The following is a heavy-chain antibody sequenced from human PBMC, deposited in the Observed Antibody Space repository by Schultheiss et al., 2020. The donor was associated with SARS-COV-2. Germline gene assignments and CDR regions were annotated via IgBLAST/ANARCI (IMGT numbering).Heavy chain of an antibody. J-gene: IGHJ3*02. CDR1: GGSFSGYY. CDR2: INHSGST. CDR3: ARGGEWSSSWYAFDI. Sequence: SETLSLTCAVYGGSFSGYYWSWIRQPPGKGLEWIGEINHSGSTNYNPSLKSRLTISVDTSKNHVSLKLSSVTAADTAVYYCARGGEWSSSWYAFDIWGQGTMVTVSS. D-gene: IGHD6-13*01. V-gene: IGHV4-34*09.